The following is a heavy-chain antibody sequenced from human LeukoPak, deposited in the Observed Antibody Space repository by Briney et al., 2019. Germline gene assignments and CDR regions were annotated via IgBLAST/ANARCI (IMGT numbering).Heavy chain of an antibody. CDR3: ARGTARIVVVVAGFDP. CDR2: INPNSGGT. D-gene: IGHD2-15*01. CDR1: GYTFTGYY. V-gene: IGHV1-2*02. J-gene: IGHJ5*02. Sequence: ASVKVSCKASGYTFTGYYMHWVRQAPGQGLEWMGWINPNSGGTNYAQKFQGRVTMTRDTSISTAYMELSRLRSDDTAVYYCARGTARIVVVVAGFDPWGQGTLVTVSS.